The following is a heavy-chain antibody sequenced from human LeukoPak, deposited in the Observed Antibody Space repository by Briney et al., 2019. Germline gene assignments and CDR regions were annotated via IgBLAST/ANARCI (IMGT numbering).Heavy chain of an antibody. J-gene: IGHJ4*02. D-gene: IGHD6-13*01. CDR3: ARDHSSSWFDY. V-gene: IGHV4-61*01. Sequence: SETQSLTCTVSGGSVSSGSYYWSWIRQPPGKGLEWIGYIYYIGSTNYNPSLKSRVTISVDTSKNQFSLKLSSVTAADTAVYYCARDHSSSWFDYWGQGTLVTVSS. CDR1: GGSVSSGSYY. CDR2: IYYIGST.